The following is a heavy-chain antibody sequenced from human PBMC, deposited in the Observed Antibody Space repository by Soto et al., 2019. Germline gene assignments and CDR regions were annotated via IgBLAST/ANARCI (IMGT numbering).Heavy chain of an antibody. V-gene: IGHV3-23*01. J-gene: IGHJ2*01. CDR3: AKDPSGATSWYYWYFVL. Sequence: EVQLLESGGGLVQPGGSLRLSCAASGFTFSSFAVSWVRQAPGKGLEWVSAISGSGGRTYYADSVKGRFTISRDNSKSTLYLQMNSLRGDDTAVYYCAKDPSGATSWYYWYFVLWGRGTLVTVSS. D-gene: IGHD6-13*01. CDR1: GFTFSSFA. CDR2: ISGSGGRT.